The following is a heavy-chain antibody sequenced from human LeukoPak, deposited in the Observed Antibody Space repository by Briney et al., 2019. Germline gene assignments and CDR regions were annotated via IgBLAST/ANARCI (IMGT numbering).Heavy chain of an antibody. V-gene: IGHV3-11*01. D-gene: IGHD4-17*01. Sequence: GGSLRLSCAASGFTFSDYYMSWIRQAPGKGLEWVSYISPTGSTKYYADSVKSRFTISRDNAKNSLYLQTNSLRAEDTAVYYCARVPTTVTYTDYWGQGTLVTVSS. CDR1: GFTFSDYY. CDR3: ARVPTTVTYTDY. CDR2: ISPTGSTK. J-gene: IGHJ4*02.